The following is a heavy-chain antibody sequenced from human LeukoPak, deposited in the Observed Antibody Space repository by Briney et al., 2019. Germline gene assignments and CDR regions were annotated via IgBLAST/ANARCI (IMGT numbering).Heavy chain of an antibody. Sequence: ASVKVSCKASGGTFSSYAISWVRQAPGQGLEWMGGIIPIFGTANYAQKFQGRVTITTDESTSTAYMALSSLRSEDTAVYYCARARGMVAATLFDYWGQGTLVTVSP. D-gene: IGHD2-15*01. CDR3: ARARGMVAATLFDY. V-gene: IGHV1-69*05. J-gene: IGHJ4*02. CDR1: GGTFSSYA. CDR2: IIPIFGTA.